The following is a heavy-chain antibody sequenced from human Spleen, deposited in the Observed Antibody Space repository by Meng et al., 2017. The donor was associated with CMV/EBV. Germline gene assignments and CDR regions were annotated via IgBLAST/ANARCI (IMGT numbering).Heavy chain of an antibody. Sequence: GGSLRLSCAASGFTFSNNGMHWVRRAPGKGLEWVAFIRYDGSSKYYADSVKGRFTISRDNSKSTLFVQMNSLTTEDTAVYYCAKASPLFYDFWSGPRGDYYNYGMDVWGQGTTVTVSS. J-gene: IGHJ6*02. CDR2: IRYDGSSK. V-gene: IGHV3-30*02. CDR1: GFTFSNNG. D-gene: IGHD3-3*01. CDR3: AKASPLFYDFWSGPRGDYYNYGMDV.